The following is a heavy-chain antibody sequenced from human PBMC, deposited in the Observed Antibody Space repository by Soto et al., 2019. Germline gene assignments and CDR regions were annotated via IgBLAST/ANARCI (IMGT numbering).Heavy chain of an antibody. D-gene: IGHD2-15*01. V-gene: IGHV1-46*01. CDR2: INPSSST. J-gene: IGHJ4*02. Sequence: ASVKVSCKASGYSFTSYYIHWVRQAPGQGLEWMGIINPSSSTTYAQKFQGRVTMTRDTSTSTVYVELSSLRSEDTAVYYCARVGCSGGSCYAVDSWGQGTLVTVS. CDR3: ARVGCSGGSCYAVDS. CDR1: GYSFTSYY.